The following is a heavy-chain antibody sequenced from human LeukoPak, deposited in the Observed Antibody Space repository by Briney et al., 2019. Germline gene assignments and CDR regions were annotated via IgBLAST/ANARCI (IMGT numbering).Heavy chain of an antibody. CDR1: GFPFSTYA. CDR3: VRSLDY. J-gene: IGHJ4*02. CDR2: ITGSGGFT. Sequence: GGSLRLSCAASGFPFSTYAMNWVRQAPGKGLEWVSVITGSGGFTQYADSVKGRFTISRYNSKNTVYLQMNSLRVEDTALYYCVRSLDYWGQGTLVTVSS. V-gene: IGHV3-23*01.